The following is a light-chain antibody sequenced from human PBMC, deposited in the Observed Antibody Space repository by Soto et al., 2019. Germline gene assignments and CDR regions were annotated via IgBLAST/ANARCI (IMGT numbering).Light chain of an antibody. V-gene: IGKV3-20*01. CDR1: QSVSSY. J-gene: IGKJ5*01. CDR3: QQYGSSIT. CDR2: GAS. Sequence: IVLTQSPATLSLSPWERATLSCRASQSVSSYLAWYQQKPGQAPRLLIYGASSRATGIPDRFSGSGSGTDFTLTISRLEPEDFTVYYCQQYGSSITFGQGTRLEIK.